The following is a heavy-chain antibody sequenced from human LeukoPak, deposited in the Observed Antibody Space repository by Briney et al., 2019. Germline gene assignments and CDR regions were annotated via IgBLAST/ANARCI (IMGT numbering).Heavy chain of an antibody. CDR3: ARAGGTIFGVVDY. CDR1: GFTFSSYS. CDR2: ISSSSSYI. D-gene: IGHD3-3*01. Sequence: PGGSLRLSCAASGFTFSSYSMNWVRQAPGKGLEWVSSISSSSSYIYYADSVKGRFTISRDNAKNSLYLQMNSLRAEDTAVYYCARAGGTIFGVVDYWGQGTLVTVSS. V-gene: IGHV3-21*01. J-gene: IGHJ4*02.